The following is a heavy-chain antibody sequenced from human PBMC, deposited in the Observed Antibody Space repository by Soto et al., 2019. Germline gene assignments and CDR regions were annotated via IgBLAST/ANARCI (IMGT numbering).Heavy chain of an antibody. J-gene: IGHJ6*02. CDR2: INSGGEYF. V-gene: IGHV3-21*01. CDR3: ATDGAAGAGLGV. D-gene: IGHD6-13*01. Sequence: EVQLVESGGGLVKPGGSLRLSCAASGLTFSTYGMNWVRQAPGKGLEWVSSINSGGEYFDYADSVKGRLTISRDNAKHSLYLQLDSLRVEDTAVYYCATDGAAGAGLGVWGQGTTVTVSS. CDR1: GLTFSTYG.